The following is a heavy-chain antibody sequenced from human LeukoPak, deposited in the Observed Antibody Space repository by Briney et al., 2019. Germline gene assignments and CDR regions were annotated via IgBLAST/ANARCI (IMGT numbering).Heavy chain of an antibody. CDR1: GGSFSGYY. CDR3: ARGGRGYSYGTDY. V-gene: IGHV4-34*01. Sequence: PSETLSLTCAVYGGSFSGYYWSWIRQPAEKGLVWIGEINHSGSTNYNPSLKSRVTISVDTSKNQFSLKLSSVTAADTAVYYCARGGRGYSYGTDYWGQGTLVTVSS. CDR2: INHSGST. D-gene: IGHD5-18*01. J-gene: IGHJ4*02.